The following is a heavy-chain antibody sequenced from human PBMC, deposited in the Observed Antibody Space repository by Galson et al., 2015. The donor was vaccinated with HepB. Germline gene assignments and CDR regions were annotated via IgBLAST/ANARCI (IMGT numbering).Heavy chain of an antibody. CDR3: ARGYYYDSSGYYDY. D-gene: IGHD3-22*01. CDR2: ISSSGSTI. J-gene: IGHJ4*02. CDR1: GFTFSSYE. Sequence: SLRLSCAASGFTFSSYEMNWVRQAPGKGLEWVSYISSSGSTIYYADSVKGRFTISRDNAKNSLYLQMNSLRAVDTAVYYCARGYYYDSSGYYDYWGQGTLVTVSS. V-gene: IGHV3-48*03.